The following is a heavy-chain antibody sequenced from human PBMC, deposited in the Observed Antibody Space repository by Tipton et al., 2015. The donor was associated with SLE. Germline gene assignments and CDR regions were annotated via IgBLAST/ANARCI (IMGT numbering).Heavy chain of an antibody. CDR3: ARDRDIVLEPVPIPPAFGI. V-gene: IGHV4-34*01. CDR2: IYYSGST. CDR1: GESFSGYY. J-gene: IGHJ3*02. D-gene: IGHD2-2*02. Sequence: TLSLTCAVYGESFSGYYWGWIRQSPGKGLEWIGSIYYSGSTYYNPSLKSRVTVSADTSKNQFSLKLSSVTAADTAVYYCARDRDIVLEPVPIPPAFGIWGQGTMVTVSS.